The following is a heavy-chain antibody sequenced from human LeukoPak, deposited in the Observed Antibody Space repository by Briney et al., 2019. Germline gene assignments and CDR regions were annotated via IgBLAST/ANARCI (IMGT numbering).Heavy chain of an antibody. V-gene: IGHV3-7*01. D-gene: IGHD3-10*01. J-gene: IGHJ4*02. CDR1: GFTFNTYW. CDR2: IKQDGSEK. CDR3: ATDLYGSNQLLSRSPQKFDY. Sequence: PGGSLRLSCAASGFTFNTYWMSWVRQAPGKGLEWVANIKQDGSEKYYVDSVKGRFTISRDNAKNSLYLLMNSLRAEDTAVYYCATDLYGSNQLLSRSPQKFDYWGQGTLVTVSS.